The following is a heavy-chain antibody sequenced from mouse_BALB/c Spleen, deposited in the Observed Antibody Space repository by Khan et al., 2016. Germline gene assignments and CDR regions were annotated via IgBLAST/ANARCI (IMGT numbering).Heavy chain of an antibody. D-gene: IGHD2-2*01. CDR3: ARDAYDDVYYAMDY. V-gene: IGHV3-1*02. J-gene: IGHJ4*01. CDR2: IRYSGST. CDR1: GYSISSGYS. Sequence: EVQLQESGPDLVKPSQSLSLTCTVTGYSISSGYSWHWIRQFPGNKLEWMGCIRYSGSTNYNPSLKSRISITRDTSKNQFFLQLNSVTSEDTATYYCARDAYDDVYYAMDYWGQGTSVTVSS.